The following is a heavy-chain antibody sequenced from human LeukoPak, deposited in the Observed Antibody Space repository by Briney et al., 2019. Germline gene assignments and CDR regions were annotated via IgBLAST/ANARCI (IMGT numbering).Heavy chain of an antibody. V-gene: IGHV3-11*01. J-gene: IGHJ4*02. CDR1: GFTFSDYY. Sequence: GGSLRLSCAASGFTFSDYYMSWIRQAPGKGLEGVSYISSSGSTIYYAASVKGRFTISRDNAKNSLYLQMNSLRAEDTAVYYCARDGIVGAANFDYWGQGTLVTVSS. D-gene: IGHD1-26*01. CDR3: ARDGIVGAANFDY. CDR2: ISSSGSTI.